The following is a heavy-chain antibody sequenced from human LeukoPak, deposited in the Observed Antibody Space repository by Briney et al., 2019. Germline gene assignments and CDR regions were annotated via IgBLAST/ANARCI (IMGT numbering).Heavy chain of an antibody. CDR2: ISPYNGNT. V-gene: IGHV1-18*01. Sequence: ASVKVSCKASNYNFNSYGISWVRQAPGQGLEWMGWISPYNGNTNYAQKVHDRFTMTADTSTNTVYMELRSLRSDDTAMYYCARKDYLMGFAXYXXQGTLVTV. CDR3: ARKDYLMGFAXY. CDR1: NYNFNSYG. J-gene: IGHJ4*02. D-gene: IGHD4/OR15-4a*01.